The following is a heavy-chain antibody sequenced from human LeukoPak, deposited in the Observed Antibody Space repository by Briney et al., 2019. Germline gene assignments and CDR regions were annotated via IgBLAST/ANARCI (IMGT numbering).Heavy chain of an antibody. CDR3: AREVYGDYEGVWFDP. Sequence: SETLSLTCTVSGGSISSYYWSWIRQPPGKGLEWIGYIYYSGSTKYNPSLKSRVTISVDTSKNQFSLKVSSVTAADTAVYYCAREVYGDYEGVWFDPWGQGTLVTVSS. D-gene: IGHD4-17*01. CDR1: GGSISSYY. CDR2: IYYSGST. V-gene: IGHV4-59*01. J-gene: IGHJ5*02.